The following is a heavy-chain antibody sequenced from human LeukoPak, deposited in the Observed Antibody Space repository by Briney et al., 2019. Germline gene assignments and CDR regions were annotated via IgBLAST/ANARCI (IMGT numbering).Heavy chain of an antibody. CDR3: ARESDYYDSSGYFDY. Sequence: SETLSLTCTVSGGSISTYYWSWIRQPPGKGLEWLAYISHSGSTNFNPSLKSRVTISVDTSMYQFSLKLSSVTAADTAVYYCARESDYYDSSGYFDYWGQGTLVTVSS. CDR2: ISHSGST. CDR1: GGSISTYY. J-gene: IGHJ4*02. D-gene: IGHD3-22*01. V-gene: IGHV4-59*01.